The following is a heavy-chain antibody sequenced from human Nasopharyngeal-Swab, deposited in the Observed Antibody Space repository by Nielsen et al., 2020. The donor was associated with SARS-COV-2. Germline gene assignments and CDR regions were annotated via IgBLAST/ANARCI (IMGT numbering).Heavy chain of an antibody. CDR1: GFTFSAYA. V-gene: IGHV3-23*01. CDR2: ISVSGGNT. J-gene: IGHJ4*02. Sequence: GGSLRLSCAVSGFTFSAYALSWVRQAPGKGLEWVSGISVSGGNTYYADSVAGRFTISRGNSNSRLFLQINSLRAEDTAVYYCARASWGLSVFDRWGQGTLVTVSS. CDR3: ARASWGLSVFDR. D-gene: IGHD3-16*01.